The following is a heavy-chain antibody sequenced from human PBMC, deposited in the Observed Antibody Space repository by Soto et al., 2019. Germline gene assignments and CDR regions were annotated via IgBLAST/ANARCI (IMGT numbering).Heavy chain of an antibody. V-gene: IGHV3-7*01. CDR2: IKQDGSEK. J-gene: IGHJ6*02. CDR1: GFTFSSYW. D-gene: IGHD3-3*01. CDR3: ARDQLRYDFWSGYPTGAYYYYGMDV. Sequence: GGSLRLSCAASGFTFSSYWMSWVRQAPGKGLEWVANIKQDGSEKYYVDSVKGRFTISRDNAKNSLYLQMNGLRAEDTAVYYCARDQLRYDFWSGYPTGAYYYYGMDVWGQGTTVTVSS.